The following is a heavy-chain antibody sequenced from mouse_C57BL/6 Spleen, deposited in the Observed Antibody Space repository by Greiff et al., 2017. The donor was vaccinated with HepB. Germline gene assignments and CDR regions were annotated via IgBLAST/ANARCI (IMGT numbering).Heavy chain of an antibody. CDR1: GFTFSDYY. D-gene: IGHD2-2*01. CDR2: ISNGGGST. CDR3: ARHWGGYDLQNYFDY. V-gene: IGHV5-12*01. J-gene: IGHJ2*01. Sequence: EVQLVESGGGLVQPGGSLKLSCAASGFTFSDYYMYWVRQTPEKRLEWVAYISNGGGSTYYPDTVKGRFTISRDNAKNALYLQMSRLKSEDTAMYYCARHWGGYDLQNYFDYWGQGTTLTVSS.